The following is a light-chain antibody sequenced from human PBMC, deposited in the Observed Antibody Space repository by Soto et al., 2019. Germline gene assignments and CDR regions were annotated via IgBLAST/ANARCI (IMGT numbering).Light chain of an antibody. V-gene: IGKV3-20*01. CDR3: EQYGSSPRT. CDR1: QSVSSNY. J-gene: IGKJ1*01. CDR2: GIS. Sequence: EVVLTQSPGTLSLSPGERATLSCRASQSVSSNYFAWYQQKPGQAPRLPIYGISSRATGIPDRFSGSGSGTDFTLTISRLEPEDFAVYYCEQYGSSPRTFGQGTKVEIK.